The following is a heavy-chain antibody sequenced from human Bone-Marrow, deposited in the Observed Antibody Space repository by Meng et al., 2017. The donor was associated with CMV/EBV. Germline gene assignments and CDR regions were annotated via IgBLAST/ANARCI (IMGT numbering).Heavy chain of an antibody. V-gene: IGHV3-30-3*01. Sequence: GGSLRLSCAASGFTFSLYPMHWVRQAPGKGLEWVTIVSADGVTKYYAGSVEGRFTISRDTSRSTLYLQMDSLRHEDTAIYYCARDDFGTIAWWGHGTLVPVSS. J-gene: IGHJ4*01. CDR1: GFTFSLYP. D-gene: IGHD1-7*01. CDR2: VSADGVTK. CDR3: ARDDFGTIAW.